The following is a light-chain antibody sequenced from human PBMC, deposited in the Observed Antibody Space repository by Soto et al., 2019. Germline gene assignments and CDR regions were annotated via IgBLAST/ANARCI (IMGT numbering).Light chain of an antibody. J-gene: IGLJ1*01. CDR3: VAWDDSMSGLV. V-gene: IGLV1-47*02. CDR2: SNN. CDR1: SANIGTNF. Sequence: QSVLTQPPSVSGAPGQRVTISCSGRSANIGTNFVCWYQQLPGTAPKLLIYSNNQRPSGVPDRFSGSKSGTSASLAISGLRYEDEANYYCVAWDDSMSGLVFGTGTKVTVL.